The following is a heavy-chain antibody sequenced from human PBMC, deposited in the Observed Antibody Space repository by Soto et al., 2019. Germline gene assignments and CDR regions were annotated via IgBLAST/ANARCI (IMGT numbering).Heavy chain of an antibody. V-gene: IGHV3-23*01. Sequence: EVQLLESGGGLVQPGGFLRLSCAASGFTFSSYAMSWVRQAPGKGVEWVSAISGSGGSTYYADSVKGRFTISRDNSKNTLYLQMNSLRAEDTAVYYCAKEEVMANIMITFWGVIPSGYWGQGTLVTVSS. CDR2: ISGSGGST. CDR1: GFTFSSYA. D-gene: IGHD3-16*02. CDR3: AKEEVMANIMITFWGVIPSGY. J-gene: IGHJ4*02.